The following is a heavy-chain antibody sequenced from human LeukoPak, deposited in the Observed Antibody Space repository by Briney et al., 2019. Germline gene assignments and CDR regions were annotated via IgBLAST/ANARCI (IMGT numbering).Heavy chain of an antibody. D-gene: IGHD5-18*01. CDR1: GGSISSHY. J-gene: IGHJ6*02. V-gene: IGHV4-59*11. Sequence: SETLSLTCTVSGGSISSHYWSWIRQPPGKGLEWIGYIYYSGSTNYNPSLKSRVTISVDTSKNQFSLKLSSVTAADTAVYYCARGLPQYYYYGMDVWGQGTTVTVSS. CDR2: IYYSGST. CDR3: ARGLPQYYYYGMDV.